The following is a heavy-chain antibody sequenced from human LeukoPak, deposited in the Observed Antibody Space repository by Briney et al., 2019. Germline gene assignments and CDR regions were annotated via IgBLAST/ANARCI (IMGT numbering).Heavy chain of an antibody. CDR1: GYTFTGSY. D-gene: IGHD5-24*01. CDR3: AGVVGEGKMATDAFDI. Sequence: ASVRVSCNAAGYTFTGSYIPSVRQAPGQGLEWWRGFNPNSGGANYAKKFQGRVTMTRDTSIPTTYMELSRPRCDDTAVHYFAGVVGEGKMATDAFDIWGQGTMVTVSS. V-gene: IGHV1-2*02. J-gene: IGHJ3*02. CDR2: FNPNSGGA.